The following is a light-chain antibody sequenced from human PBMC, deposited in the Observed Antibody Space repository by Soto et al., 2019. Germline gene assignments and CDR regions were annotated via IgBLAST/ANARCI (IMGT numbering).Light chain of an antibody. CDR3: QSYDSSLSGSV. Sequence: SVLTQPPSVSGAPGQRVAISCTGSSSNIGAGYDVHWYQQLPGTAPKLLIYGNSIRPSGVPDRFSGSKSGTSASLAIGGLQAEDEADYYCQSYDSSLSGSVFGGGTKLTVL. CDR1: SSNIGAGYD. CDR2: GNS. J-gene: IGLJ2*01. V-gene: IGLV1-40*01.